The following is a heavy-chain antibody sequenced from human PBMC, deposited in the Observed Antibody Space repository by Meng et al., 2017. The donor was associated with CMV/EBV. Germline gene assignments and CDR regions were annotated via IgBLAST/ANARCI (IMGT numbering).Heavy chain of an antibody. CDR3: AGPQPAYYDSSAPKS. J-gene: IGHJ5*02. Sequence: LTCAASGFTFSSYSMNWVRQAPGKGLEWVSSISSSSSYIYYADSVKGRFTISRDNAKNSLYLQMNSLRAEDTAVYYCAGPQPAYYDSSAPKSWGQGTLVTVSS. CDR2: ISSSSSYI. V-gene: IGHV3-21*01. CDR1: GFTFSSYS. D-gene: IGHD3-22*01.